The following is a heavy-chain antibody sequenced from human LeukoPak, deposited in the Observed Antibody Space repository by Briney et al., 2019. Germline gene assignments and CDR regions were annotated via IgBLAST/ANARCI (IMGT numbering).Heavy chain of an antibody. CDR2: IKQDGSEK. Sequence: GGSLRRYCVASGFTFSSYWMSWVRQAPGKGLEWVANIKQDGSEKYYVDSVKGRFTISRDNAKNSLYLQMNSLRAEDTAVYYCARAAWLWDPWGQGTLVTVSS. CDR1: GFTFSSYW. V-gene: IGHV3-7*01. J-gene: IGHJ5*02. D-gene: IGHD3-22*01. CDR3: ARAAWLWDP.